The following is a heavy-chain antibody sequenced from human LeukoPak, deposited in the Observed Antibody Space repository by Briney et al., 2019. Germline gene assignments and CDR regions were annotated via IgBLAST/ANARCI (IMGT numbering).Heavy chain of an antibody. CDR1: GFTFSAYA. CDR2: ISDTAEGT. J-gene: IGHJ3*02. Sequence: GGSLRLSCAASGFTFSAYAMNWLRQAPGKGLEWVAAISDTAEGTFYTDSVKGRFTISRDNSKNTLYLQMNSLRAEDTAVYYCAKGVLGARQRNAFDIWGQGTMVTVSS. D-gene: IGHD1-26*01. V-gene: IGHV3-23*01. CDR3: AKGVLGARQRNAFDI.